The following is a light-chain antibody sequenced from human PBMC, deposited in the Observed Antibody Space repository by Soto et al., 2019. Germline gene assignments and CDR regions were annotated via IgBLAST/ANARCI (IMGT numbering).Light chain of an antibody. CDR3: NSYTSSNTYV. J-gene: IGLJ1*01. Sequence: QSVLTQPASVSGSPGQSITISCTGTSSDVGGYNYVSWYQQHPGKAPKLVIYDVSNRPSGVSNRFSGSESGNTASLTISGLQAEDEADYYCNSYTSSNTYVFGSGTKLTVL. CDR1: SSDVGGYNY. CDR2: DVS. V-gene: IGLV2-14*01.